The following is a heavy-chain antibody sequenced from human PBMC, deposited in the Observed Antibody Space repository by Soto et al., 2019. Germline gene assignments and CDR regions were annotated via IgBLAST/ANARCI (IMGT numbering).Heavy chain of an antibody. Sequence: QVQLVESGGGVVQPGRSLRLSCAASGLTFSAAGMHWVRQAPGKGLEWVAFIANDGRSESYADSVKGRFTISRDNSQNRLYLQMNGLRAEDMAVYYCAKDKGRTAIDYWGQGTLVSVSS. CDR2: IANDGRSE. J-gene: IGHJ4*02. V-gene: IGHV3-30*18. CDR1: GLTFSAAG. CDR3: AKDKGRTAIDY.